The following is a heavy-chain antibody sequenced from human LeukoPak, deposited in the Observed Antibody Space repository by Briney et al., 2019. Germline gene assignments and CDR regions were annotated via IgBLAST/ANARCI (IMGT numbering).Heavy chain of an antibody. J-gene: IGHJ4*02. Sequence: GGSLRLSCAASGFTFSSYAMHWVRQAPGKGLKWVAVISYDGSNKYYADSVKGRFTISRDNSKNTLYLQMNSLRAEDTAVYYCAREDSGYSSSWYFGYWGQGTLVTVSS. CDR2: ISYDGSNK. CDR3: AREDSGYSSSWYFGY. V-gene: IGHV3-30-3*01. CDR1: GFTFSSYA. D-gene: IGHD6-13*01.